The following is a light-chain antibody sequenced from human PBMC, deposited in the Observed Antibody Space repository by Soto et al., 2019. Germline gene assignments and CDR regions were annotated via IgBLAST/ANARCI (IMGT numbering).Light chain of an antibody. CDR3: QKYNRAPLT. CDR2: GAS. CDR1: QDISIY. J-gene: IGKJ4*01. V-gene: IGKV1-27*01. Sequence: DIQMSQSPSSLSASAGDRGTITCRASQDISIYLAWYQQRSGKVPELLIYGASTLQSGVPSRFSGSGSGTEFTLTISNLQPEDAATYYCQKYNRAPLTFGGGTKVEIK.